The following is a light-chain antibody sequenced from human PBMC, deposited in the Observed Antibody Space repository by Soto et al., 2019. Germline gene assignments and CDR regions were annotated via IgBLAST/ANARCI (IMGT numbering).Light chain of an antibody. CDR3: QQYGTSPPFT. CDR2: GAS. J-gene: IGKJ2*01. Sequence: EIVLTQSPGTLSLSPGERATLSCRASQRVSSSYLAWYQQKPGQAPRVLIYGASARATGIPDRFSGSGSGTDFTITSSRLEPEDLAVYFCQQYGTSPPFTFGQGTKVEI. CDR1: QRVSSSY. V-gene: IGKV3-20*01.